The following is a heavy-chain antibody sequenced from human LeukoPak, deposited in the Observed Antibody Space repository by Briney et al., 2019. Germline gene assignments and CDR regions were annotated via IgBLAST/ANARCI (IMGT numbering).Heavy chain of an antibody. CDR3: ARGEANYWYFDL. D-gene: IGHD1-26*01. CDR2: MNPNSGNT. Sequence: GASVTVSCKASGYTFTSYDINWVRQAPGQGLEWMGWMNPNSGNTGYAQKFQGRVTMTRNTSISAAYMELSSLRSEDTAVYYCARGEANYWYFDLWGRGTLVTVSS. CDR1: GYTFTSYD. J-gene: IGHJ2*01. V-gene: IGHV1-8*01.